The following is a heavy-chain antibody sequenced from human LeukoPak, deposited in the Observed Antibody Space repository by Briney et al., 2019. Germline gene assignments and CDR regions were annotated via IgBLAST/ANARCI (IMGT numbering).Heavy chain of an antibody. CDR2: ISGSGGST. D-gene: IGHD3-22*01. CDR1: GFTFSSYA. CDR3: AKGVNYYDSSGYLRMAPHDAFDI. V-gene: IGHV3-23*01. Sequence: PGGSLRLSCAASGFTFSSYAMSCVRQAPGKGLEWFSAISGSGGSTYYADSVKGRFTISRDNSKNTLYLQMNSLRAEDTAVYYCAKGVNYYDSSGYLRMAPHDAFDIWGQGTMVTVSS. J-gene: IGHJ3*02.